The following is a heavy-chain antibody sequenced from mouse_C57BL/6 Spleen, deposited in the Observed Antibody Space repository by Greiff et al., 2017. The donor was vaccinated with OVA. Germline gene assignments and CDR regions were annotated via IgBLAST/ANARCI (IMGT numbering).Heavy chain of an antibody. V-gene: IGHV2-5*01. CDR2: IWRGGST. J-gene: IGHJ1*03. D-gene: IGHD1-1*01. Sequence: VKLMESGPGLVQPSQSLSITCTVSGFSLTSYGVHWVRQSPGKGLEWLGVIWRGGSTDYNAAFMSRLSITKDNSKSQVFFKMNSLQADDTAIYYCAKKGYYGSSYVWYFDVWGTGTTVTVSS. CDR1: GFSLTSYG. CDR3: AKKGYYGSSYVWYFDV.